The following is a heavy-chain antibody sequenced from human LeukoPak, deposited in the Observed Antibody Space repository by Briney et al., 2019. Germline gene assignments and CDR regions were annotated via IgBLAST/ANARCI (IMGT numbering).Heavy chain of an antibody. J-gene: IGHJ4*02. CDR2: IYYSGST. CDR1: GGSISSSSYY. Sequence: SETPSVTSTVSGGSISSSSYYWGWIRQPPGKGLEWIGSIYYSGSTYYNPSLKSRVTISVDTSKNQFSLKLSSVTAADTAVYYCARRRRLWFGELSGSEFDYWGQGTLVTVSS. D-gene: IGHD3-10*01. CDR3: ARRRRLWFGELSGSEFDY. V-gene: IGHV4-39*07.